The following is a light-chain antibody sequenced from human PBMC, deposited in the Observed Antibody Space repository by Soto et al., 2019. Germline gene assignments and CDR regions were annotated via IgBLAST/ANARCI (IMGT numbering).Light chain of an antibody. CDR3: QQYNSWLRIT. CDR1: QSVSSN. J-gene: IGKJ5*01. V-gene: IGKV3-15*01. Sequence: EMVMTQSPATLSVSPGERATLSCRASQSVSSNLVWYQQKPGQAPRLLIYDASSRATGIPARFSGSGSGTEFTLTISSLQSEDFAVYYCQQYNSWLRITFGQGTRLEMK. CDR2: DAS.